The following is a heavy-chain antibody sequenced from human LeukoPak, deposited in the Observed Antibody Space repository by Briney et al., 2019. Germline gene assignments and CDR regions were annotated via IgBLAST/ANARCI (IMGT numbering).Heavy chain of an antibody. D-gene: IGHD6-13*01. CDR3: ARGLLRSSSWYFAGGDRTYFDY. J-gene: IGHJ4*02. CDR2: INHSGST. V-gene: IGHV4-34*01. Sequence: PSETLSLTCAVYGGSFSGYYWSWIRQPPGKGLEWIGEINHSGSTNYNPSLKSRVTISVDTSKNQFSLKPSSVTAADTAVYYCARGLLRSSSWYFAGGDRTYFDYWGQGTLVTVSS. CDR1: GGSFSGYY.